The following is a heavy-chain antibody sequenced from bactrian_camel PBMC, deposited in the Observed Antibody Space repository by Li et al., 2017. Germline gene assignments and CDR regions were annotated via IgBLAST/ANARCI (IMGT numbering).Heavy chain of an antibody. J-gene: IGHJ4*01. CDR3: ATTGGIAGLYVY. D-gene: IGHD6*01. CDR1: LFSYPY. V-gene: IGHV3-2*01. Sequence: HVQLVESGGGLVQPGGSLRLSCASSLFSYPYMTWDRQGPGKGLEWVLGINSFGTMIYAKDSMKDRFTISRDNAKSTLYLHMNSLKSEDAALYYCATTGGIAGLYVYWGQGTQVTVS. CDR2: INSFGTMI.